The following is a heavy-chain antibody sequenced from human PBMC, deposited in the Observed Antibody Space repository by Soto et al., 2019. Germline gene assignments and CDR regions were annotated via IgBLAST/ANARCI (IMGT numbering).Heavy chain of an antibody. V-gene: IGHV1-69*14. CDR1: GGSFSKYA. J-gene: IGHJ4*02. D-gene: IGHD1-1*01. Sequence: QDQLVQSGAEVRTPGSSVKVSCKASGGSFSKYAISWVRQAPGQGPEWMGGILPIYSTRNYTNYAPKFQGRVTITADTSTTTADMELSGLKSEDTAGYYCARGAVLVTNDNFDEWGQGTMVSVAS. CDR3: ARGAVLVTNDNFDE. CDR2: ILPIYSTRNYT.